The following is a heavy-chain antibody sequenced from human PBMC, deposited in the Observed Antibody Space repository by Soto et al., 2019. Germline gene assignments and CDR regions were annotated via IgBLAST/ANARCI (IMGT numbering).Heavy chain of an antibody. V-gene: IGHV3-21*01. Sequence: GSLRLSCAASGFTFSSYSMNWVRQAPGKGLEWVSSISSSSSYIYYADSVKGRFTISRDNAKNSLDLQMNSLRAEDTAVYYCARDQTIFRYYYYMDVWGKGTTVTVSS. CDR1: GFTFSSYS. CDR3: ARDQTIFRYYYYMDV. J-gene: IGHJ6*03. CDR2: ISSSSSYI. D-gene: IGHD3-3*01.